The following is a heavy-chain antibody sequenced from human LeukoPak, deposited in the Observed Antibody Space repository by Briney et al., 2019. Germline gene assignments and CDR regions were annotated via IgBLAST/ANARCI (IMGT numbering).Heavy chain of an antibody. V-gene: IGHV4-39*07. J-gene: IGHJ4*02. Sequence: SETLSLTCTVSGASFNSGNYYWAWHRQPPGMGLEWIGSIYYSGSTYYNSSLKSRVTISLDTSKNQFSLKLTSVTAADTAVYYCASPYFDFWGQGTLITVSS. CDR3: ASPYFDF. CDR1: GASFNSGNYY. CDR2: IYYSGST.